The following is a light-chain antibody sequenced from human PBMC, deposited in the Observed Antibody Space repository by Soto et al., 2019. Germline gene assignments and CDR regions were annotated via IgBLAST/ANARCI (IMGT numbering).Light chain of an antibody. CDR3: MQGTHWPIT. Sequence: IVLAQSPGSLPVTPGEAASISCSPSQTLLHSNGYNYLDWYLQKPGQSPQLLIYLGSNRDSGVPARFSGSGSGTDFALKISRVEAEDVGVYYCMQGTHWPITFGQGTRLEIK. CDR2: LGS. J-gene: IGKJ5*01. V-gene: IGKV2-28*01. CDR1: QTLLHSNGYNY.